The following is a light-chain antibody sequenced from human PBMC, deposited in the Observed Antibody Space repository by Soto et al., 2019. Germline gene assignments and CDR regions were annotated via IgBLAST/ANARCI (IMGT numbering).Light chain of an antibody. CDR3: CSYAGNNTVV. V-gene: IGLV2-23*01. CDR2: EGS. Sequence: QSVLTQPASVSGSPRQSITISCTGTSSDVGSYNLVSWYQQHPGKAPKLMIFEGSRRPSGVSSRFSGPKSGNTASLTISGLQAEDEADYYCCSYAGNNTVVFGGGTKVTVL. J-gene: IGLJ2*01. CDR1: SSDVGSYNL.